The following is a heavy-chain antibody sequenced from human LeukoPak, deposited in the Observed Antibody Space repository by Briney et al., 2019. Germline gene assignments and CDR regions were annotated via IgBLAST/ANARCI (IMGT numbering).Heavy chain of an antibody. V-gene: IGHV3-23*01. Sequence: GGSLRVSCAASRFTFSSYAMSWVRQAPGKGLEWVSSISETTDTTYYTHSVKGRFTISRDNSKNTLYLQMNSLRAEDTAVYYCARHSAGSCYSTSDYWGQGTLVTVSS. CDR1: RFTFSSYA. CDR2: ISETTDTT. J-gene: IGHJ4*02. D-gene: IGHD2-15*01. CDR3: ARHSAGSCYSTSDY.